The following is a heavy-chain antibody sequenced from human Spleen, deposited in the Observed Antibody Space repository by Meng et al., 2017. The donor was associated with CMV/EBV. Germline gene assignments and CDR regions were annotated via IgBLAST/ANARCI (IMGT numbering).Heavy chain of an antibody. CDR1: GWSFSCYY. Sequence: YGWSFSCYYWSWIRQPPGKGLEWIGEINHSGHTNYNPSLKSRVTISVDTSKNQFSLKLSSVTAADTAVYYCARVGVYYDFWSAWDYWGQGTLVTVSS. V-gene: IGHV4-34*01. D-gene: IGHD3-3*01. CDR3: ARVGVYYDFWSAWDY. J-gene: IGHJ4*02. CDR2: INHSGHT.